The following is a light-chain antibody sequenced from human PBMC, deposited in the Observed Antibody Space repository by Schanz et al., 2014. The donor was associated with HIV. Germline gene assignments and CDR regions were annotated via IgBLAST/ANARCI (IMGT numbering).Light chain of an antibody. Sequence: DIQMTQSPSSLSASVGDRVTITCRASQGIRNALGWYQQKPGKAPKLLIYSASSLQSGVPSRFSGSGAGTGFSLTISNLQPEDFATYYCQQAHSFPLTFGGGTRLEIK. CDR1: QGIRNA. CDR3: QQAHSFPLT. J-gene: IGKJ4*01. CDR2: SAS. V-gene: IGKV1-17*02.